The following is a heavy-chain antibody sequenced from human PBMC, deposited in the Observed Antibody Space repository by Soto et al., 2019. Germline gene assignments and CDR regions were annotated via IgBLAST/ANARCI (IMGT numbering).Heavy chain of an antibody. CDR3: ARGGRGDAFHI. D-gene: IGHD3-10*01. CDR1: GGSISSGDXY. Sequence: QVQLQESGPGLVKPSQTLSLTCTVSGGSISSGDXYXGWXXXXPXKGLEWFGYIYYSGSTYYNPSLKSRVTISVDTSKNQCSLKLSSVTAADTAVYYCARGGRGDAFHIWGQGTMVTVSS. J-gene: IGHJ3*02. V-gene: IGHV4-30-4*01. CDR2: IYYSGST.